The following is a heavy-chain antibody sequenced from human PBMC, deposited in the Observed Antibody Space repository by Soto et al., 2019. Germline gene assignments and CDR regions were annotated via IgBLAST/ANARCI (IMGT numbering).Heavy chain of an antibody. D-gene: IGHD6-19*01. CDR2: ISAYNGNT. CDR1: GYSFTSYA. CDR3: ARDWRIAVADTFDY. J-gene: IGHJ4*02. V-gene: IGHV1-18*01. Sequence: GASVEVSCKACGYSFTSYAMHFLRQAPGQGLEWMGWISAYNGNTNYAQKLQGRVTMTTDTSTSTAYMELRSLRSDDTAVYYCARDWRIAVADTFDYWGQGTLVTVSS.